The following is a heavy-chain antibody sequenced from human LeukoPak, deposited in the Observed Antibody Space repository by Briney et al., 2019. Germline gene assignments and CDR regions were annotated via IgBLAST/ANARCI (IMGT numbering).Heavy chain of an antibody. J-gene: IGHJ5*02. D-gene: IGHD1-26*01. V-gene: IGHV4-59*08. Sequence: SETLSLTCTVSGGSISSYYWSWIRQPRGKGLEWIGYIYYSGSTNYNPSLKSRVTISVDTSKNQFSLKLSSVTAADTAVYYCARHIVGATFDPWGQGTLVTVSS. CDR1: GGSISSYY. CDR3: ARHIVGATFDP. CDR2: IYYSGST.